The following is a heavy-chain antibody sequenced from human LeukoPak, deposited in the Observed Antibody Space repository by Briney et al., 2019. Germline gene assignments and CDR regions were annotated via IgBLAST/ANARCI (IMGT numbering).Heavy chain of an antibody. D-gene: IGHD3-22*01. V-gene: IGHV3-21*04. CDR1: GFTFSSYS. CDR2: ISSSSSYI. CDR3: AKVATQAYDSSGYLTYFDY. Sequence: GGSLRLSCAASGFTFSSYSMNWVRQAPGKGLEWVSSISSSSSYIYYADSVKGRFTISRDNAKNSLYLQMNSLRAEDTAVYYCAKVATQAYDSSGYLTYFDYWGQGTLVTVSS. J-gene: IGHJ4*02.